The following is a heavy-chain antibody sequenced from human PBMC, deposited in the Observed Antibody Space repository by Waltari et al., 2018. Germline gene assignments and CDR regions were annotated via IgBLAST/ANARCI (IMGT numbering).Heavy chain of an antibody. CDR3: AREEAYGTAYYYYGMDV. V-gene: IGHV3-33*01. D-gene: IGHD1-1*01. Sequence: QVQLVQSGAEVKKPGASVKVSCKVSGYTLTELSMHWVRQAPGKGLEWVAVIWYDGSNKYYADSVKGRFTIARDNSKNTLYLQMNSLRAEDTAVYYCAREEAYGTAYYYYGMDVWGQGTTVTVSS. CDR1: GYTLTELS. CDR2: IWYDGSNK. J-gene: IGHJ6*02.